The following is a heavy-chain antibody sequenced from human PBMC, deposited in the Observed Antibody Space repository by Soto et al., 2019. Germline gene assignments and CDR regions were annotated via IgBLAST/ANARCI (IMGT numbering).Heavy chain of an antibody. CDR3: ARDRGGAGTYSFDY. V-gene: IGHV1-69*01. J-gene: IGHJ4*02. CDR1: GGTFNSYA. CDR2: IIPIFSTV. Sequence: QVQLVQSGAEVKKPGSSVKVSCKAPGGTFNSYAISWLRQAPGQGLEWMGGIIPIFSTVNYAQKFQGRVTITAYESTSTAYMELGSLTSEDTAVYFCARDRGGAGTYSFDYWGQGTLVTVSS. D-gene: IGHD6-13*01.